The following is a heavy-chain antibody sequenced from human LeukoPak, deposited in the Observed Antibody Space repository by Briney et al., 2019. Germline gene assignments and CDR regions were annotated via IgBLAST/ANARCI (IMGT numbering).Heavy chain of an antibody. CDR1: GYIFSSYW. CDR2: IDPSDSYI. D-gene: IGHD1-1*01. V-gene: IGHV5-10-1*01. CDR3: ARLTSGTFDF. Sequence: GGSLKISCKSSGYIFSSYWISWVRQIPGKGLEWMGRIDPSDSYINYSPSFQGRVTISSDKSIATAYLQWSSLKASDTAMYYCARLTSGTFDFWGQGTLVTVSS. J-gene: IGHJ4*02.